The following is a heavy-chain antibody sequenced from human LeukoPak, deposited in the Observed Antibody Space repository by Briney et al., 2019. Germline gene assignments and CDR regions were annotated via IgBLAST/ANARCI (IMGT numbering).Heavy chain of an antibody. V-gene: IGHV4-59*01. CDR2: IYYSGST. J-gene: IGHJ4*02. Sequence: PSETLSLTCTVSGGSISSYYWSWIRQPPGKGLEWIGYIYYSGSTNYNPSLKSRVTISVDTSKNQFSLKLSSVTAADTAVYYCAREVHSSGWHSTRYFDYWGQGTLVTVSS. CDR1: GGSISSYY. CDR3: AREVHSSGWHSTRYFDY. D-gene: IGHD6-19*01.